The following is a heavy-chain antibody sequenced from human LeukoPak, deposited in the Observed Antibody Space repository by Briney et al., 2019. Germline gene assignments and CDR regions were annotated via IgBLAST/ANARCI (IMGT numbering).Heavy chain of an antibody. D-gene: IGHD3-10*01. CDR1: GFTFSSYA. J-gene: IGHJ3*02. Sequence: GGSLRLSCAASGFTFSSYAMSWVRQAPGKGLEWVSVIYSGGSTYYADSVKGRFTISRDNSKNTLYLQMNSLRAEDTAVYYCARFLYYYGSGSPDAFDIWGQGTMVTVSS. V-gene: IGHV3-66*01. CDR2: IYSGGST. CDR3: ARFLYYYGSGSPDAFDI.